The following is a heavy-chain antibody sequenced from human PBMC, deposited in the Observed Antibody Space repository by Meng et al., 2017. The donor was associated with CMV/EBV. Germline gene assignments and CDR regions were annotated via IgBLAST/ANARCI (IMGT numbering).Heavy chain of an antibody. D-gene: IGHD3-10*01. J-gene: IGHJ6*02. CDR1: GYTFTSYY. CDR3: ARVRKANTEGVYYYYGMDV. CDR2: INPSGGST. V-gene: IGHV1-46*01. Sequence: ASVQVSCKASGYTFTSYYMHWVRQAPGQGLEWMGIINPSGGSTSYAQKFQGRVTMTRDTSTSTVYMELSSLRSEDTAVYYCARVRKANTEGVYYYYGMDVWGQGTTVTVSS.